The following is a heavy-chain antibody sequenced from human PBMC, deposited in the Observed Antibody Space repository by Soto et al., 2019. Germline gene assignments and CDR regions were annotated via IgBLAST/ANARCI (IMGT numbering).Heavy chain of an antibody. CDR2: IDPSDSYT. J-gene: IGHJ4*02. CDR3: ARHHTGLAADDTGDY. D-gene: IGHD6-13*01. Sequence: PGESLNICCKSSGCSFTNYWISWVRQMPGKGLEWMGRIDPSDSYTNYSPSFQGHVTISADKSIDTAYLQWSSLKASDSAMYYCARHHTGLAADDTGDYWGRGTLVTVSS. V-gene: IGHV5-10-1*01. CDR1: GCSFTNYW.